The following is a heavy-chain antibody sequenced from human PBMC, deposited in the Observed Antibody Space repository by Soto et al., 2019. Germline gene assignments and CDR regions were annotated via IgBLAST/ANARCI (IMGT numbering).Heavy chain of an antibody. Sequence: DVQLVESGGGLVQPGGSLRLSCVASGFTFSSYSMNWVRQAPGKGLEWVSYISSSSSTIYYADSVKGRFTISRDNAKNPMDLQMNSLREEATAVYYCARDPRIVVAGTYFIANDPGTAKYYGMDLCGQGANVTVSS. V-gene: IGHV3-48*02. D-gene: IGHD6-13*01. J-gene: IGHJ6*02. CDR3: ARDPRIVVAGTYFIANDPGTAKYYGMDL. CDR1: GFTFSSYS. CDR2: ISSSSSTI.